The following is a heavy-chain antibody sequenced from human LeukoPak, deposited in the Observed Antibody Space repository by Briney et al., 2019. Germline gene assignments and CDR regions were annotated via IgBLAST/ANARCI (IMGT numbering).Heavy chain of an antibody. V-gene: IGHV1-18*01. J-gene: IGHJ5*02. CDR3: ARDVYCSGGSCYPRSGWFDP. D-gene: IGHD2-15*01. Sequence: GASVKVSCKASGYTFTSYGISWVRQAPGQGLEWMGWISAYNGNTNYARKLQGRVTMTTDTSTSTAYMELRSLRSDDTAVYYCARDVYCSGGSCYPRSGWFDPWGQGTLVTVSS. CDR2: ISAYNGNT. CDR1: GYTFTSYG.